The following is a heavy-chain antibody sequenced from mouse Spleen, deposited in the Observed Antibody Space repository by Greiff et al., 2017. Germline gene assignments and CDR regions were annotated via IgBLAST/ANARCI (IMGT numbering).Heavy chain of an antibody. Sequence: EVKVVESGGGLVKPGGSLKLSCAASGFAFSSYDMSWVRQTPEKRLEWVAYISSGGGSTYYPDTVKGRFTISRDNAKNTLYLQMSSLKSEDTAMYYCARHEGTWFAYWGQGTLVTVSA. CDR1: GFAFSSYD. J-gene: IGHJ3*01. CDR2: ISSGGGST. V-gene: IGHV5-12-1*01. CDR3: ARHEGTWFAY.